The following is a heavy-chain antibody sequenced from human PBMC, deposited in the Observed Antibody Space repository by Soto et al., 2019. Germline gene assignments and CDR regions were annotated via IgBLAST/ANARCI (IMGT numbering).Heavy chain of an antibody. J-gene: IGHJ5*02. D-gene: IGHD3-3*01. CDR1: GYTFTSYY. Sequence: ASVKVSCKASGYTFTSYYMHWVRQAPGQGLEWMGIINPSGGSTSYAQKFQGRVTMTRDASTSTVYMELSSLRSEDTAVYYCARGFEFWSGYGWFDPWGQGTLVTVSS. CDR2: INPSGGST. V-gene: IGHV1-46*01. CDR3: ARGFEFWSGYGWFDP.